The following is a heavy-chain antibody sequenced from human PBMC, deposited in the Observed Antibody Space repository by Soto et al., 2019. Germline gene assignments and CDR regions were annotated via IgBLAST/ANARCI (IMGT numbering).Heavy chain of an antibody. CDR2: IHPGDSDI. D-gene: IGHD4-17*01. CDR1: GFSFSRYT. V-gene: IGHV5-51*01. J-gene: IGHJ6*02. Sequence: EMQLVQSGAEVKKSGESLKISCVGSGFSFSRYTVGWVRQVPGKGLEWMGVIHPGDSDIIYSPSFQGQATISADKSISTAYLQWSSLKASDTAMYYCTLSYGDSYYYYYGMDVWGQGTTVTVSS. CDR3: TLSYGDSYYYYYGMDV.